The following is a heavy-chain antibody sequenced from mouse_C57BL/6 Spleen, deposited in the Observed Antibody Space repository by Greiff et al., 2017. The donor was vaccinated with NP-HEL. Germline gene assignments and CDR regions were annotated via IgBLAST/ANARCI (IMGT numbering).Heavy chain of an antibody. J-gene: IGHJ2*01. V-gene: IGHV5-4*01. CDR1: GFTFSSYA. CDR3: ARDRRPLITTVVADYFDY. CDR2: ISDGGSYT. D-gene: IGHD1-1*01. Sequence: EVHLVESGGGLVKPGGSLKLSCAASGFTFSSYAMSWVRQTPEKRLEWVATISDGGSYTYYPDNVKGRFTISRDNAKNNLYLQMSHLKSEDTAMYYCARDRRPLITTVVADYFDYWGQGTTLTVSS.